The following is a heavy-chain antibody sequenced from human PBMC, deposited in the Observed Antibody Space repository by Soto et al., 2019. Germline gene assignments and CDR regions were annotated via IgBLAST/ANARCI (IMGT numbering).Heavy chain of an antibody. D-gene: IGHD2-15*01. Sequence: QVHLVQSGAELKKPGSSVKVSGKASGGTLSSYTFIWGRQPPGQGLEWMGRIIPNLGITNYAQKFQGRITIIVDKSTSTAYMELSSLRSEDTAVYYCARDKGYCSGASCPDFDYWGQGTLVTVSS. CDR3: ARDKGYCSGASCPDFDY. V-gene: IGHV1-69*08. CDR2: IIPNLGIT. J-gene: IGHJ4*02. CDR1: GGTLSSYT.